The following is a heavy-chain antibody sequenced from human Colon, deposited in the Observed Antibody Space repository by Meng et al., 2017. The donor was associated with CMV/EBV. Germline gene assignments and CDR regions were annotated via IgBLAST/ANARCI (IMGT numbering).Heavy chain of an antibody. Sequence: VSGGSFSGYYWSWIRQPPGKGLEWNGEIDHSGRTNYNPSLKSRVSISVDTSKNQFSLKLSSVTAADTAVYYCAREGYDILTGYSNDYWGQGSLVTVSS. D-gene: IGHD3-9*01. CDR2: IDHSGRT. V-gene: IGHV4-34*01. CDR1: GGSFSGYY. CDR3: AREGYDILTGYSNDY. J-gene: IGHJ4*02.